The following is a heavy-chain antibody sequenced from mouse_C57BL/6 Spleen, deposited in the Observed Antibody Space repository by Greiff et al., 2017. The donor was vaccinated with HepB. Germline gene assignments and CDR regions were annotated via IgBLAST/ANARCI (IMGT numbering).Heavy chain of an antibody. CDR3: ARRHYGNRYFDV. V-gene: IGHV1-55*01. D-gene: IGHD2-1*01. Sequence: VQLQQSGAELVKPGASVKMSCKASGYTFTSYWITWVKQRPGQGLEWIGDIYPGSGSTNYNEKFKSKATLTVDTSSSTAYMQLSSLTSEDSAVYYCARRHYGNRYFDVWGTGTTVTVSS. J-gene: IGHJ1*03. CDR2: IYPGSGST. CDR1: GYTFTSYW.